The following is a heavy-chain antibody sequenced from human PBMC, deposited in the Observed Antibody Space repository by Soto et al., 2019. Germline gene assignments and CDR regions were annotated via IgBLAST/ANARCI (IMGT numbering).Heavy chain of an antibody. V-gene: IGHV3-23*01. D-gene: IGHD3-22*01. CDR2: ISGSGGST. Sequence: EVQLLESGGGLVQPGGSLSLSCAASGFTFSSYAMSWVRQAPGKGLEWVSAISGSGGSTYYADSVKGRFTISRDNSKNTLYLQMNSLRAEDTAVYYCAKDSNYYDSSGYYYEGYFDYGGQGSLVTVSS. CDR1: GFTFSSYA. CDR3: AKDSNYYDSSGYYYEGYFDY. J-gene: IGHJ4*02.